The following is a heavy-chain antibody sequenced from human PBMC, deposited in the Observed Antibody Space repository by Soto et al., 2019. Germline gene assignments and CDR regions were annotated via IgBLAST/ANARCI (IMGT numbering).Heavy chain of an antibody. CDR1: GGSVSSGSYH. D-gene: IGHD2-15*01. Sequence: SETLSLTCTVSGGSVSSGSYHRSWIRQPPGKGLEWIGYIYYSGSTNYNPSLKSRVTISVDTSKNQFSLKLSSVTAAGTAVYYCARAHHADYGYGMDVRGQGTTVTVSS. V-gene: IGHV4-61*01. CDR2: IYYSGST. J-gene: IGHJ6*02. CDR3: ARAHHADYGYGMDV.